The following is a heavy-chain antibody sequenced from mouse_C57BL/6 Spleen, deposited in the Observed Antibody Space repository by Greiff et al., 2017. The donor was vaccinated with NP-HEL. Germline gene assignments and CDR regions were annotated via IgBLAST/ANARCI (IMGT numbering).Heavy chain of an antibody. CDR2: INPNNGGT. CDR1: GYTFTDYN. J-gene: IGHJ4*01. Sequence: DVQLQESGPELVKPGASVKMSCKASGYTFTDYNMHWVKQSHGKSLEWIGYINPNNGGTSYNQKFKGKATLTVNKSSSTAYMELRSLTSEDSAVYYCARVLITTVYAMDYWGQGTSVTVSS. CDR3: ARVLITTVYAMDY. V-gene: IGHV1-22*01. D-gene: IGHD1-1*01.